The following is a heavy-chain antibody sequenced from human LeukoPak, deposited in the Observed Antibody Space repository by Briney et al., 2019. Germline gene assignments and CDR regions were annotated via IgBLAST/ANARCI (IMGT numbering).Heavy chain of an antibody. J-gene: IGHJ6*02. CDR2: ISYDGSNK. Sequence: GRSLRLSCAASGFTFSSYAMHWVRQAPGKGLEWVAVISYDGSNKYYADSVKGRFTISRDNSKNTLYLQMNSLRAEDTAVYYCATLNGMDVWGQGTTVTVSS. CDR3: ATLNGMDV. CDR1: GFTFSSYA. V-gene: IGHV3-30-3*01.